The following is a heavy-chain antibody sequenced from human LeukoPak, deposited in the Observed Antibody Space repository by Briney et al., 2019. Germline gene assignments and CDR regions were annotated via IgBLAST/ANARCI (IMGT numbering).Heavy chain of an antibody. D-gene: IGHD4-17*01. CDR1: GLTFNKYA. Sequence: GGSLTLSCAVSGLTFNKYAMNWVRQAPGKGLEWVGRIKSKSDGETRDYAAPVRGRFAISRDDSKNTLFLLMNSLKTDDTAVYFCITDPGDYENFWGQGTPVTVSS. CDR2: IKSKSDGETR. J-gene: IGHJ4*02. CDR3: ITDPGDYENF. V-gene: IGHV3-15*01.